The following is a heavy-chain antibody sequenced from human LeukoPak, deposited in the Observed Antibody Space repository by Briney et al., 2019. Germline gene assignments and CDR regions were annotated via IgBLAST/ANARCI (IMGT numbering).Heavy chain of an antibody. Sequence: SGPTLVKPTQTLTLTCTFSGFSLSTSGVGVGWIRQPPGKALEWLALIYWDDDKRYGPSLKSRLTITKDTSKNQVVLTMTNMDPVDTATYYCAHSSLLRYFDNAIYTWGRGTLVTVSS. CDR3: AHSSLLRYFDNAIYT. CDR2: IYWDDDK. D-gene: IGHD3-9*01. CDR1: GFSLSTSGVG. V-gene: IGHV2-5*05. J-gene: IGHJ5*02.